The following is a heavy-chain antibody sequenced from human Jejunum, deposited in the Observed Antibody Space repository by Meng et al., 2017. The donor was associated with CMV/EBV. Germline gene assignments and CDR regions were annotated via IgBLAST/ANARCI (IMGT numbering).Heavy chain of an antibody. CDR3: ARGSDFRYGIDV. D-gene: IGHD3-3*01. V-gene: IGHV3-48*03. Sequence: AYGFSFSSYEMNWVRQAPGKGLEWVSYISTGGRTIYYADSVEGRFTISRDSAKNSLYLQMDSLRVEDSAVYYCARGSDFRYGIDVWGLGTTVTVSS. J-gene: IGHJ6*02. CDR1: GFSFSSYE. CDR2: ISTGGRTI.